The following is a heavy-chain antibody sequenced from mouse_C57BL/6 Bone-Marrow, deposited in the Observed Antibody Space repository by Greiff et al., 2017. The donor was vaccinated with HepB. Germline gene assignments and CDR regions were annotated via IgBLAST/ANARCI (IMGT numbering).Heavy chain of an antibody. CDR1: GYAFSSYW. J-gene: IGHJ3*01. V-gene: IGHV1-80*01. CDR2: IYPGDGDT. D-gene: IGHD2-3*01. CDR3: AMVDGYYEWFAY. Sequence: QVQLVESGAELVKPGASVKISCKASGYAFSSYWMNWVKQRPGKGLEWIGQIYPGDGDTNYNGKFKGKATLTADKSSSTAYMQLSSLTSEDSAVYFCAMVDGYYEWFAYWGQGTLVTVSA.